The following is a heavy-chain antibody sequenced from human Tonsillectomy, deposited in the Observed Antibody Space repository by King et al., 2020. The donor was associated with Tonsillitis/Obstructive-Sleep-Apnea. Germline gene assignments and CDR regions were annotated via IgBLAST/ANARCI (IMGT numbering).Heavy chain of an antibody. CDR1: GGSISSSRYY. J-gene: IGHJ6*03. CDR3: VRHAPDMDHYYYYMDV. Sequence: QLQESGPGLVKPSETLSLSCFVSGGSISSSRYYWGWIRQPPGKGLEWIGTIYYNGDTYYNPSLKSRASVSIDTSESQFSLKLTSVTAADTAVYYCVRHAPDMDHYYYYMDVWGKGTTVTVSS. D-gene: IGHD3-9*01. V-gene: IGHV4-39*01. CDR2: IYYNGDT.